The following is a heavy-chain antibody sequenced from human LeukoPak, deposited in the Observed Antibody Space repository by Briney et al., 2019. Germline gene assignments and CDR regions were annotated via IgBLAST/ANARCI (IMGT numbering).Heavy chain of an antibody. CDR1: GGSFSGYY. CDR2: VIHRGST. V-gene: IGHV4-34*12. D-gene: IGHD3-16*01. CDR3: ASEQLVWGSYYFDY. J-gene: IGHJ4*02. Sequence: SGTPSVTCAVSGGSFSGYYWSWSRHPPGGGGEWMWEVIHRGSTNYNPSLQSRVAIALETSKTLFSLKLSSVTAADTAVYYCASEQLVWGSYYFDYWGQGTLVTVSS.